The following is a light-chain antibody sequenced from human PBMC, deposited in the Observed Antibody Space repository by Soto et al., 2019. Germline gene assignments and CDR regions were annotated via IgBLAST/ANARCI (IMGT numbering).Light chain of an antibody. CDR1: QGVSSR. V-gene: IGKV1D-16*01. J-gene: IGKJ4*01. CDR2: AAS. CDR3: QQYNSYSLT. Sequence: DIQMTQSPSSVSASVGDRVTVTCRASQGVSSRLAWYQQKPGNAPKLLIYAASSLQSGVPSRFSGSGSGTEFTLTISSLQPDDFATYYCQQYNSYSLTFGGGTKVDIK.